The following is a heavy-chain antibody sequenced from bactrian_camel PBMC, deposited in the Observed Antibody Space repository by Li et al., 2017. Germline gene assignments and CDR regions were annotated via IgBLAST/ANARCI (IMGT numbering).Heavy chain of an antibody. D-gene: IGHD5*01. J-gene: IGHJ4*01. CDR3: AADLLCAGWVARDYTY. V-gene: IGHV3S40*01. Sequence: VQLVESGGGSVQAGGSLTLSCAASGYTYSTYCMGWFRQAPGKEREGVAAIYDGGGGTSYTDSVKGRFTISQDKAKNTVYLQMNSLKPEDTGMYYCAADLLCAGWVARDYTYWGQGTQVTVS. CDR1: GYTYSTYC. CDR2: IYDGGGGT.